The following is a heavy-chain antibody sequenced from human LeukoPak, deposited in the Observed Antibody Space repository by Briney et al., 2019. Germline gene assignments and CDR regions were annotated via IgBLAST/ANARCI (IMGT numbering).Heavy chain of an antibody. CDR3: ARLPGIAVAAEFDY. D-gene: IGHD6-19*01. CDR2: IYHSGST. Sequence: SETLSLTCAVSGGSIGSSNWWSWVRQPPGKGLEWIGEIYHSGSTNYNPSLKSRVTISVDKSKNQFSLKLSSVTAADTAVYYCARLPGIAVAAEFDYWGQGTLVTVSS. CDR1: GGSIGSSNW. V-gene: IGHV4-4*02. J-gene: IGHJ4*02.